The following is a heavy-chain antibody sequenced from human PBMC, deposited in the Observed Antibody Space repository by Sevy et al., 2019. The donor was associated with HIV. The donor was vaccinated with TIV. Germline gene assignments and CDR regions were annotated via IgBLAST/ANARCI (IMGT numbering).Heavy chain of an antibody. CDR3: ARKEYSSSSFDY. Sequence: SETLSLTCTVSGGSISSYYWSWIRQPPGKGLEWIGYIYYSGSTNYNPSLKSRVTISVDTSKNQFPLKLSSVTAADTAVYYCARKEYSSSSFDYWGQGTLVTVSS. V-gene: IGHV4-59*01. J-gene: IGHJ4*02. CDR1: GGSISSYY. D-gene: IGHD6-6*01. CDR2: IYYSGST.